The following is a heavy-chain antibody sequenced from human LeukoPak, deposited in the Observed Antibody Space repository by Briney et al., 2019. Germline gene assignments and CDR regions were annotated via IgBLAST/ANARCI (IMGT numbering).Heavy chain of an antibody. CDR2: INPNSGGT. J-gene: IGHJ4*02. CDR1: GYTFTGYY. CDR3: ARDSEYYGSSPAKTNFDY. Sequence: ASVKVSCKASGYTFTGYYMHWVRQAPGQGLEWMGWINPNSGGTNYAQKFQGRVTMTRDTSISTAYMELSRLRSDDTAVYYCARDSEYYGSSPAKTNFDYWGQGTLVTVSS. D-gene: IGHD3-10*01. V-gene: IGHV1-2*02.